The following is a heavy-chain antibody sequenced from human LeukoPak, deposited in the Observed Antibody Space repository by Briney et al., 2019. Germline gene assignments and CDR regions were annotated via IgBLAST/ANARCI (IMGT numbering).Heavy chain of an antibody. Sequence: PGGSLRLSCAASGFTFSSYGMHWLRQAPGKGLEWVSVISYDGGNIYYADSVKGRFTISRDNSKITLYLQMNSLRAEDTAVYYCAKDGGAVTTSVRDYWGQGTLVTVSS. CDR1: GFTFSSYG. CDR2: ISYDGGNI. V-gene: IGHV3-30*18. CDR3: AKDGGAVTTSVRDY. D-gene: IGHD4-17*01. J-gene: IGHJ4*02.